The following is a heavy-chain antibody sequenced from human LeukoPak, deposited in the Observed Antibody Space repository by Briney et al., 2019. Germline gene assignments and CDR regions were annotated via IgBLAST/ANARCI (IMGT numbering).Heavy chain of an antibody. V-gene: IGHV4-59*08. CDR3: ARSTGVHNWFDP. CDR2: IYYSGST. CDR1: GGSISSYY. Sequence: SETLSLTCTVSGGSISSYYWSWIRQPPGKGLEWIGYIYYSGSTNYNPSLKSRVTISVDTSKNQFSLKLSSVTAADTAVYYCARSTGVHNWFDPCGQGTLVTVSS. J-gene: IGHJ5*02. D-gene: IGHD4-23*01.